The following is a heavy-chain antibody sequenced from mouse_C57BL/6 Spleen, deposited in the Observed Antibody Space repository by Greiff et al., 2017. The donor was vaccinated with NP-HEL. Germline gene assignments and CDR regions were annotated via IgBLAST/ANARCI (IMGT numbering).Heavy chain of an antibody. CDR1: GYTFTSYW. CDR3: ARREVTTVVSDY. J-gene: IGHJ2*01. D-gene: IGHD1-1*01. V-gene: IGHV1-50*01. Sequence: VQLQQPGAELVKPGASVKLSCKASGYTFTSYWMQWVKQRPGQGLEWIGEIDPSDSYTNYNQKFKGKATLTVDTSSSTAYMQLSSLPSEDSAVYYCARREVTTVVSDYWGQGSTLTVSS. CDR2: IDPSDSYT.